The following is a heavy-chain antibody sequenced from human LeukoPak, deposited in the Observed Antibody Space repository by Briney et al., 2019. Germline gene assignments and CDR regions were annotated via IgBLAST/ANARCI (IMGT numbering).Heavy chain of an antibody. CDR3: ARGYYDRSGYYYFDY. CDR2: INHSGDT. Sequence: NPSETLSLTCAVYGGSFNDYSWTWIRQPPGKGLEWIGEINHSGDTNYNPSLKSRVTLSVDTSKNQFSLTLTSVTAADTAVYFCARGYYDRSGYYYFDYWGQGSLVSVSS. D-gene: IGHD3-22*01. V-gene: IGHV4-34*01. CDR1: GGSFNDYS. J-gene: IGHJ4*02.